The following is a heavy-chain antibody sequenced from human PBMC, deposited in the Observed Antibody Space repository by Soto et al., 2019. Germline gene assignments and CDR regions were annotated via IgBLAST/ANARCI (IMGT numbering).Heavy chain of an antibody. CDR2: IYHSGST. D-gene: IGHD2-2*01. Sequence: PSETLSLTCAVSGGSISSGGYSWSWIRQPPGKGLEWIGYIYHSGSTYYNPSLKSRVTISVDRSKNQFSLKLSSVTAADTAVYYCARVGYCSSTSCYGHWFDPWGQGTLVTVSS. J-gene: IGHJ5*02. CDR3: ARVGYCSSTSCYGHWFDP. CDR1: GGSISSGGYS. V-gene: IGHV4-30-2*01.